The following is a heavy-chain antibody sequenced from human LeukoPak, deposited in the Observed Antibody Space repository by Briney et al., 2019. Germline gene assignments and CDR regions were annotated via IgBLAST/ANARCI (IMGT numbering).Heavy chain of an antibody. CDR1: GYTFTSYD. CDR3: ARGSTVRGYYYYYMDV. V-gene: IGHV1-8*01. J-gene: IGHJ6*03. D-gene: IGHD4-17*01. CDR2: MNPNSGDT. Sequence: ASVKVSCKASGYTFTSYDINWVRQATGQGLEWMGWMNPNSGDTGYPQKFQGRVTMTRDTSITTAYMELSSLRSEDTAVYYCARGSTVRGYYYYYMDVWGKGTTVTVSS.